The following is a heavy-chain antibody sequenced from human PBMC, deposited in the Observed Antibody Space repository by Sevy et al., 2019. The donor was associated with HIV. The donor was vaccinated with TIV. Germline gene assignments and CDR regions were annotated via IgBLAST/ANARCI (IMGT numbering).Heavy chain of an antibody. CDR3: ARLYSSSSGRGLDN. D-gene: IGHD6-6*01. J-gene: IGHJ4*02. CDR2: IKEDGSGR. V-gene: IGHV3-7*01. CDR1: GFTFGSYW. Sequence: GGSLRLSCAASGFTFGSYWMTWVRQAPGKGLEWVANIKEDGSGRFYVDSVRGRFTVSRDKAKKTLYLQMNNLRGEDTALYYSARLYSSSSGRGLDNWGQGALVTVSS.